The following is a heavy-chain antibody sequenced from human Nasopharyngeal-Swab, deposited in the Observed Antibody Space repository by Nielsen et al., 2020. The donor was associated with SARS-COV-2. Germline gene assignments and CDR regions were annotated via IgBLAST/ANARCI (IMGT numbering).Heavy chain of an antibody. D-gene: IGHD5-24*01. CDR1: GGTFSSYG. V-gene: IGHV1-69*10. Sequence: SVKVSCQTSGGTFSSYGIIWFRQAPGQGLEWMGGIIPILPITNYAQKFQDRVTITADKSTSTAYMELSSLRSEDTAAYYCARGGWLRKDYYYSYYYMDVWGKGTTVTVSS. CDR2: IIPILPIT. J-gene: IGHJ6*03. CDR3: ARGGWLRKDYYYSYYYMDV.